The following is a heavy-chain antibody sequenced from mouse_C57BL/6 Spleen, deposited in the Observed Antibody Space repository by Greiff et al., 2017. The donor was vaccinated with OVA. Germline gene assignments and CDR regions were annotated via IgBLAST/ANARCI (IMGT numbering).Heavy chain of an antibody. CDR2: IYPRSGNT. V-gene: IGHV1-81*01. D-gene: IGHD1-1*01. CDR1: GYTFTSYG. Sequence: VQGVESGAELARPGASVKLSCKASGYTFTSYGISWVKQRTGQGLEWIGEIYPRSGNTYYNEKFKGKATLTADKSSSTAYMELRSLTSEDSAVYFCARDTTTVVAYYYAMDYWGQGTSVTVAS. CDR3: ARDTTTVVAYYYAMDY. J-gene: IGHJ4*01.